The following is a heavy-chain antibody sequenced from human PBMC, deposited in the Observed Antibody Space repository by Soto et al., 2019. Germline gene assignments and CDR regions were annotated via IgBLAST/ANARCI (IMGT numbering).Heavy chain of an antibody. CDR3: ARGLLWFGELPLYSGMDV. CDR1: GFTFSSYG. Sequence: GGSLRLSCAASGFTFSSYGMHWVRQAPGKGLEWVAVIWYDGSNKYYADSVKGRFTISRDNSKNTLYLQMNSLRAEDTAVYYCARGLLWFGELPLYSGMDVWGQGTTVTVSS. D-gene: IGHD3-10*01. V-gene: IGHV3-33*01. J-gene: IGHJ6*02. CDR2: IWYDGSNK.